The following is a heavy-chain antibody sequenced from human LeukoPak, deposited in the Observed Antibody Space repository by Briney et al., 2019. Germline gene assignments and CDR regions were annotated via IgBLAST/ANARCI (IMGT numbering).Heavy chain of an antibody. CDR3: ARAHPNYCSGGSCYNDY. CDR1: GFTFSSYS. V-gene: IGHV3-21*01. D-gene: IGHD2-15*01. Sequence: GGSLRLSCAASGFTFSSYSMNWVRQAPGKGLEWVSSISSSSSYIYYADSVKGRFTISRDNAKNSLYLQTNSLRAEDTAVYYCARAHPNYCSGGSCYNDYWGQGTLVTVSS. CDR2: ISSSSSYI. J-gene: IGHJ4*02.